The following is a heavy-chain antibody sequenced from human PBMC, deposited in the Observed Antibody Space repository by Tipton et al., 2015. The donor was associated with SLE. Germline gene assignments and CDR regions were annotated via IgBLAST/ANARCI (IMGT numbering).Heavy chain of an antibody. CDR2: ISYTGAT. CDR3: EGAATGTNYYMDV. V-gene: IGHV4-39*07. CDR1: GGSISRGFYY. D-gene: IGHD4-17*01. Sequence: LRLSCPVSGGSISRGFYYWGWIRQPPGKGLECIGSISYTGATYYNLSLKSRVTISVDASKNQFSLKLSSVTAADTAVYYCEGAATGTNYYMDVWGKGTTVTVSS. J-gene: IGHJ6*03.